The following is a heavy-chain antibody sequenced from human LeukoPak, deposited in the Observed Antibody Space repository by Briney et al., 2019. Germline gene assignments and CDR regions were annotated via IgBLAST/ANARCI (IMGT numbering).Heavy chain of an antibody. CDR2: IKHDGSEK. V-gene: IGHV3-7*03. Sequence: GSLRLSCAASGFRFSSDWMTCVRQAPGKGLEWVANIKHDGSEKCYVDSGKGRFTISRDNAKNSLDQQMNSLRADDTGVYYCAGKPVPADIDFWGQGTLVTVSS. CDR3: AGKPVPADIDF. D-gene: IGHD2-2*01. CDR1: GFRFSSDW. J-gene: IGHJ4*02.